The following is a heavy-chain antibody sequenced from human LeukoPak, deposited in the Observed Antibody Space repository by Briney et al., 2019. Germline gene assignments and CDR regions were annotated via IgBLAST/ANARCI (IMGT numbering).Heavy chain of an antibody. D-gene: IGHD6-13*01. CDR1: GYTFSTYG. CDR2: VSAYNGHT. V-gene: IGHV1-18*01. CDR3: AKDMAAAGKVPDY. J-gene: IGHJ4*02. Sequence: ASVKVSCKTSGYTFSTYGITWVRQAPGQGLEWMGWVSAYNGHTNYAQKLQGRVTMTTDTSTSTVYMELRNLISDDTAVYYCAKDMAAAGKVPDYWGQGTLVTVSS.